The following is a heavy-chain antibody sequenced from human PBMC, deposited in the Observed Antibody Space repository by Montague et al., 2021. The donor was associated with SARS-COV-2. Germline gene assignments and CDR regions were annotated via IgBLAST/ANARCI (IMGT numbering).Heavy chain of an antibody. D-gene: IGHD3-9*01. CDR2: VLYNKGT. J-gene: IGHJ4*02. V-gene: IGHV4-59*08. CDR3: VRTPHYAGLNGPPDF. CDR1: GVSVTDYY. Sequence: SETLSLTCTVSGVSVTDYYWSWIRQPPGKGLEWVGDVLYNKGTNFNPSPKSRVAISVDTSKNQFSLRLTSVTAADTAFYYCVRTPHYAGLNGPPDFWDQGTLVTVSS.